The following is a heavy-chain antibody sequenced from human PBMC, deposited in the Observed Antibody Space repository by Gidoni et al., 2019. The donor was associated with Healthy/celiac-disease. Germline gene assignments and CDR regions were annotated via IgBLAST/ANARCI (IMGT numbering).Heavy chain of an antibody. V-gene: IGHV3-30*18. D-gene: IGHD3-10*01. CDR3: AKAPGVLWFGEFHRDYYGMDV. CDR2: ISYDGSNK. CDR1: GFTFSSYG. J-gene: IGHJ6*02. Sequence: QVQLVESGGVVVKPGRSLRLSCAASGFTFSSYGQHWVRQAPGKGLEWVAVISYDGSNKYYADSVKGRFTISRDNSKNTLYLQMNSLRAEDTAVYYCAKAPGVLWFGEFHRDYYGMDVWGQGTTVTVSS.